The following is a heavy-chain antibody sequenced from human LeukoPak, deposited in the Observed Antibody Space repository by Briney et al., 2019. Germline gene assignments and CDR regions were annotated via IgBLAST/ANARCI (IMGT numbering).Heavy chain of an antibody. Sequence: SETLSLTCTVSGGSISSYYWSWIRQPAGKVLEWIGRIYTSGGTNYNPSLKSRVTMSVDTSKNQFSLKLSSVTAADTAVYYCAMGATSAFDIWGQGTMVTVSS. J-gene: IGHJ3*02. CDR1: GGSISSYY. V-gene: IGHV4-4*07. D-gene: IGHD1-26*01. CDR2: IYTSGGT. CDR3: AMGATSAFDI.